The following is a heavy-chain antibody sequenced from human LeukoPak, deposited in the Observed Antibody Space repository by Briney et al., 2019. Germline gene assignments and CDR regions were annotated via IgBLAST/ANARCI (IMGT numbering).Heavy chain of an antibody. CDR1: GFTFSSYS. CDR2: ISSSSSYI. V-gene: IGHV3-21*01. J-gene: IGHJ4*02. CDR3: ARDESKTFDY. Sequence: PGGSLRLSCAASGFTFSSYSMKWGRQAPGKGLEWVSSISSSSSYIYYADSVKGRFTISRDNAKNSLYLQMNSLRAEDTAVYYCARDESKTFDYWGQGTLVTVSS.